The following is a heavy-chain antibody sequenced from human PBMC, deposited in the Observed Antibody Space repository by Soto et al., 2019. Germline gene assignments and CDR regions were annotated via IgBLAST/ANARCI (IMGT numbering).Heavy chain of an antibody. CDR2: IKSKTDGGTT. CDR3: TTVELRYFDWLPKPRDY. D-gene: IGHD3-9*01. V-gene: IGHV3-15*01. Sequence: EVQLVESGGGLVKPGGSLRLSCAASGFTFSNAWMSWVRQAPGKGLEWVGRIKSKTDGGTTDYAAPVKGRFTISRDDSKNTLYLQMNSLKTEDTAVYYCTTVELRYFDWLPKPRDYWGQGTLVTVSS. J-gene: IGHJ4*02. CDR1: GFTFSNAW.